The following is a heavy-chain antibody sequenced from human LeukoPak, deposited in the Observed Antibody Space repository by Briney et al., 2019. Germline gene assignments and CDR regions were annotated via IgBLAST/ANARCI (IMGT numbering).Heavy chain of an antibody. CDR1: GYSFTSYW. CDR3: ARIYCSSTSCYGASS. Sequence: HGESLKISCKGSGYSFTSYWIGWVRQMPEKGLGWMGIIYPGDSDTRYSPSFQGQVTISADKSISTAYLQWSSLKASDTAMYYCARIYCSSTSCYGASSWGQGTLVTVSS. V-gene: IGHV5-51*01. J-gene: IGHJ5*02. CDR2: IYPGDSDT. D-gene: IGHD2-2*01.